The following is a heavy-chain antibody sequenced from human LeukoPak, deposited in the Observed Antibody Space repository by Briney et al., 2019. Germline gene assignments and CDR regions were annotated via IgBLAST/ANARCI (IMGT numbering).Heavy chain of an antibody. CDR2: ISSTGGST. CDR1: GFTFDNYA. Sequence: GGSLRLSCAAPGFTFDNYALHWVRQAPGKGLEYVSGISSTGGSTTFANTVKDRFTISRDNSKNTLYLQMGSLRAEDMAVYYCARGSGTHYYHYSMDVWGQGTTVTVSS. V-gene: IGHV3-64*01. D-gene: IGHD3-10*01. J-gene: IGHJ6*02. CDR3: ARGSGTHYYHYSMDV.